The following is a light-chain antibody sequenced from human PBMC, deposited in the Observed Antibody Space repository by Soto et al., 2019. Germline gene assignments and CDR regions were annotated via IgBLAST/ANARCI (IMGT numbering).Light chain of an antibody. J-gene: IGLJ2*01. CDR3: SSYTTTSTVV. Sequence: QSVLTQLACVSGSPGQSVTISCTGTSSDVGGYDYVSWFQQYPGKAPSLMLYDVYRRPSGVSYRFSGSKSGNTASLTISGLQAEDEADYYCSSYTTTSTVVFGGGTKLTVL. V-gene: IGLV2-14*01. CDR2: DVY. CDR1: SSDVGGYDY.